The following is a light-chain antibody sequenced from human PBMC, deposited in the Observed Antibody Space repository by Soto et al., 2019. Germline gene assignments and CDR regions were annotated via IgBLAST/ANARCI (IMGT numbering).Light chain of an antibody. Sequence: DIQMTQSPSSVSASVGDRVTITCRASQDISSWVAWYQQKPGKAPKLLISAASSLQSGVPRRFSGSGSGTDFTRIISSLQPEDFATYFCQQGDSFPFTFGGGTKVEIK. J-gene: IGKJ4*01. CDR2: AAS. CDR3: QQGDSFPFT. CDR1: QDISSW. V-gene: IGKV1-12*01.